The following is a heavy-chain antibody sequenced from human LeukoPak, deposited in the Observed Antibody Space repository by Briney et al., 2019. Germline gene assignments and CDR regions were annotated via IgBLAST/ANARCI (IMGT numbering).Heavy chain of an antibody. Sequence: GRSLRLSCAASGFSFSSYAMSWVRQAPGKGLEWVSSISGSGDNTYYAESVKGRFTISRDNSKNTLFLQMNSLRAEDTAVFYCAKRSGYTTGWFFDFWGQGTLVTVSS. J-gene: IGHJ4*02. V-gene: IGHV3-23*01. CDR2: ISGSGDNT. CDR3: AKRSGYTTGWFFDF. D-gene: IGHD6-19*01. CDR1: GFSFSSYA.